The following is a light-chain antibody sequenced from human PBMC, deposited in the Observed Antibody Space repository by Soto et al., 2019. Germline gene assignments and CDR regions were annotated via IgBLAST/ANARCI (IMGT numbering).Light chain of an antibody. V-gene: IGLV4-69*01. CDR2: LNSDGSH. Sequence: QSVLTQSPSASASLGASVNLTCTLSSVHSSYAIAWHQQRPEKGPRYLMKLNSDGSHSKGDGIPDRFSGSSSGAERYLTISSLQSEDEADYYCQTWVTGIQVFGGGTKLTVL. CDR3: QTWVTGIQV. J-gene: IGLJ2*01. CDR1: SVHSSYA.